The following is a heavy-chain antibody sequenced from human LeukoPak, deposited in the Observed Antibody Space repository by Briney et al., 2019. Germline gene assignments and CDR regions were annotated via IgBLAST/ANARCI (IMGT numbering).Heavy chain of an antibody. CDR2: MNPNSDNT. CDR1: GYTFTSYD. Sequence: ASVKVSCTASGYTFTSYDINWVRQATGQGLEWMGWMNPNSDNTGYAQKFQGRVTITRNTSISTAYMELSSLRSEDTAVYYCARGAGLHYYYYYMAVWGKGTTVTVSS. V-gene: IGHV1-8*03. D-gene: IGHD6-19*01. J-gene: IGHJ6*03. CDR3: ARGAGLHYYYYYMAV.